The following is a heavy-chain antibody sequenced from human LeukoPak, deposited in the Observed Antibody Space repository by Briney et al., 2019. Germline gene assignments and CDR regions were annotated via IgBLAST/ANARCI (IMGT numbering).Heavy chain of an antibody. D-gene: IGHD6-13*01. CDR2: ISGSGGST. V-gene: IGHV3-23*01. Sequence: GGSLRLSCAASGFPFSSYAMSWVRQAPGKGLEWVSAISGSGGSTYYADTVKGRFTISRDNSKDTLYLQMNSLRAEDTAVYYCAKVSGIAAAGTVRGALTADYWGQGTLVTVSS. CDR1: GFPFSSYA. CDR3: AKVSGIAAAGTVRGALTADY. J-gene: IGHJ4*02.